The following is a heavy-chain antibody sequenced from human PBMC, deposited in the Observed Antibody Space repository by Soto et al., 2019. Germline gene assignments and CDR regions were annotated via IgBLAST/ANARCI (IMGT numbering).Heavy chain of an antibody. CDR3: AGSQNIHYQTWFDP. CDR2: IYHTGTT. Sequence: ASETLSLTCGVSGGSISPINWWSWVRQTPGKGLEWIGEIYHTGTTDYNPSLKSRVTISIDKSKNQFFLNLTSVTAADTALYYCAGSQNIHYQTWFDPWGQGTWVTVSS. CDR1: GGSISPINW. D-gene: IGHD2-15*01. J-gene: IGHJ5*02. V-gene: IGHV4-4*02.